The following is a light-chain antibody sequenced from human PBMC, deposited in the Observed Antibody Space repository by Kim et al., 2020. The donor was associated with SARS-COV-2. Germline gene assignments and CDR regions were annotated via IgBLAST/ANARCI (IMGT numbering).Light chain of an antibody. V-gene: IGKV3-11*01. Sequence: SLSPGESATIYCRTSQTGYRYLAWYQQKPGQAPRLVIYDASNRATGIPARFSGSGSGTHFTLTINGLEPEDYAIYYCQYRSGWPRTFGQGTKLEI. CDR3: QYRSGWPRT. J-gene: IGKJ2*01. CDR2: DAS. CDR1: QTGYRY.